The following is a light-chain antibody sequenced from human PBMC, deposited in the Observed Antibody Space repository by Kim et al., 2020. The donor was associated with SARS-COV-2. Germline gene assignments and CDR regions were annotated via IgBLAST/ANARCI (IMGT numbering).Light chain of an antibody. CDR1: SSDVGSYDV. CDR3: CSYAGSSTWV. J-gene: IGLJ3*02. Sequence: QSALTQPASVSGSPGQSITISCTGTSSDVGSYDVVYWYQQHPGKAPKVMIYAVNKRPSGVSNRFSGSKSGNTASLTISGLQAEDEADYYCCSYAGSSTWVFGGGPQLTFL. V-gene: IGLV2-23*02. CDR2: AVN.